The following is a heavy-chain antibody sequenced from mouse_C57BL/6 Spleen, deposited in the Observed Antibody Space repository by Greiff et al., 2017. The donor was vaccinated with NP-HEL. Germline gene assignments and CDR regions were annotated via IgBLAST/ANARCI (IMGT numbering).Heavy chain of an antibody. J-gene: IGHJ4*01. CDR2: ISDGGSYT. CDR1: GFTFSSYA. V-gene: IGHV5-4*01. CDR3: ARDGMVTTAAMDY. D-gene: IGHD2-10*02. Sequence: EVKLVDSGGGLVKPGGSLKLSCAASGFTFSSYAMSWVRQTPEKRLEWVATISDGGSYTYYPDNVKGRFTISRDNAKNNLYLQMSHLKSEDTAMYYCARDGMVTTAAMDYWGQGTSVTVSS.